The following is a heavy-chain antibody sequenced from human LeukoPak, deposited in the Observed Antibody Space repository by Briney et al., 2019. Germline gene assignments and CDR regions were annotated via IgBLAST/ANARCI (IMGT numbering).Heavy chain of an antibody. J-gene: IGHJ4*02. D-gene: IGHD2-2*01. CDR1: GYTFTGYY. CDR2: INPNSGGT. V-gene: IGHV1-2*02. CDR3: ARALRVVPAAIGAGY. Sequence: ASVKVSCKASGYTFTGYYMHWVRQAPGQGLEWMGWINPNSGGTSYAQKFQGRVTMTRDTSISTAYMELSRLRSDDTAVYYCARALRVVPAAIGAGYWGQGTLVTVSS.